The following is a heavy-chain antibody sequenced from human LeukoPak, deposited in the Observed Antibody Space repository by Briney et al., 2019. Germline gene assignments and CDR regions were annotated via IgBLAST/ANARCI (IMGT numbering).Heavy chain of an antibody. CDR3: ARAFISGWYHFDY. J-gene: IGHJ4*02. D-gene: IGHD6-19*01. CDR2: IIPILGIA. Sequence: SVKVSCKASGGTFSSYTISWVRQAPGQGLEWMGRIIPILGIANYAQKFQGRVTITADKSTSTAYMELSSLRSEDTAVYYCARAFISGWYHFDYWGQGTLVTVSS. V-gene: IGHV1-69*02. CDR1: GGTFSSYT.